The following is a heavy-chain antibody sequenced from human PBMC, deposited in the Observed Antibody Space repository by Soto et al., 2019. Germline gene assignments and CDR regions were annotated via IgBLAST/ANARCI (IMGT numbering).Heavy chain of an antibody. D-gene: IGHD5-18*01. CDR1: GFTFSSYW. CDR2: IKQDGSEK. V-gene: IGHV3-7*05. Sequence: EVQLVESGGGLVQPGGSLRLSCAASGFTFSSYWMSWVRQAPGKGLEWVANIKQDGSEKYYVDSVKGRFTISRDNAKNSLYLQMNSLRAEDTAVYYCARLTWIQLWHDAFDIWGQGTMVTDSS. CDR3: ARLTWIQLWHDAFDI. J-gene: IGHJ3*02.